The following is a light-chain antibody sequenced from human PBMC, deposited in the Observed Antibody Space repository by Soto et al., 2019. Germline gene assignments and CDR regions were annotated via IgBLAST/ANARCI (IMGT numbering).Light chain of an antibody. CDR2: AAS. CDR1: QGISSY. CDR3: QQSYSTPLT. Sequence: VIWMTQSPSLLSASTGDRVTISCRMSQGISSYLAWYQQKPGKAPKTMIYAASSLQSGVPSRFSGSESGTDGTITISSLKKEDGATYYCQQSYSTPLTFGGGTKVDIK. V-gene: IGKV1D-8*03. J-gene: IGKJ4*01.